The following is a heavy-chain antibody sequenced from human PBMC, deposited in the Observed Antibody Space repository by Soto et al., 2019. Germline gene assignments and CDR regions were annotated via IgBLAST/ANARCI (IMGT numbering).Heavy chain of an antibody. CDR1: GGSISSSSYY. CDR2: IYYSGST. CDR3: ARDGLYCTNGVCPDNWFDP. V-gene: IGHV4-31*03. D-gene: IGHD2-8*01. J-gene: IGHJ5*02. Sequence: PSETLSLTCTVSGGSISSSSYYWGWIRQPPGKGLEWIGYIYYSGSTYYNPSLKSRVTISVDTSKNQFSLKLSSVTAADTAVYYCARDGLYCTNGVCPDNWFDPWGQGTLVTVS.